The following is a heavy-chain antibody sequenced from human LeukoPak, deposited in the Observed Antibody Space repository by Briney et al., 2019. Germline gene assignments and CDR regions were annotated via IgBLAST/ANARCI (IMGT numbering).Heavy chain of an antibody. CDR2: IIPIFGTA. CDR1: GGTFSSYA. Sequence: SVKVSCKASGGTFSSYAISWVRQAPGQGLEWMGGIIPIFGTANYAQKFQGRVTITADESTSTAYMELSSLRSEGTAVYYCARDSPSITGTTSVSWFDPWGQGTLVTVSS. V-gene: IGHV1-69*13. D-gene: IGHD1-7*01. CDR3: ARDSPSITGTTSVSWFDP. J-gene: IGHJ5*02.